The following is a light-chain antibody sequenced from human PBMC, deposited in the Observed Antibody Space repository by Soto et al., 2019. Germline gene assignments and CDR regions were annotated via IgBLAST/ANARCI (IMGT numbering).Light chain of an antibody. V-gene: IGKV1-9*01. CDR3: QQLNTFPPFFT. J-gene: IGKJ3*01. CDR1: QGIRSY. Sequence: DIQWTQSPSFRSASVGDRVTITCRASQGIRSYLAWYQQRPGKAPELLIYGASTLRPGGASRFSGSGSGTEFTLTISSLQPEDFATYFCQQLNTFPPFFTFGPGTKVDIK. CDR2: GAS.